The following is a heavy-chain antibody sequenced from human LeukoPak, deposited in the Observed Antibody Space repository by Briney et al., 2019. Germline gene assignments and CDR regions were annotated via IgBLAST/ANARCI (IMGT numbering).Heavy chain of an antibody. J-gene: IGHJ4*02. CDR3: ARASHDYGDYSHFDY. CDR2: IYYSGST. V-gene: IGHV4-39*07. Sequence: KSSETLSLTCTVSGGSISSSSYYWGWIRQPPGKGLEWIVSIYYSGSTYYNPSLKTRVTISVDESKNQFSLKLSSVTAADTAVYYCARASHDYGDYSHFDYWGQGTLVTVSS. CDR1: GGSISSSSYY. D-gene: IGHD4-17*01.